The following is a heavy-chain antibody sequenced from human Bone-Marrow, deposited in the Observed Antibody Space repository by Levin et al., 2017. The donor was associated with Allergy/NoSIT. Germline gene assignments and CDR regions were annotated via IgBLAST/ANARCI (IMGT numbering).Heavy chain of an antibody. J-gene: IGHJ4*01. V-gene: IGHV1-18*01. Sequence: VASVKVSCEASGYLFSSYGMAWVRQAPGQGLEWVGWISAFNGDIKYAKKVQDRVTLTTDTSTDTAYMELRSLRSDDTAVYYCARDPGLAYYDYWGQGSLVTVSS. CDR2: ISAFNGDI. CDR3: ARDPGLAYYDY. CDR1: GYLFSSYG. D-gene: IGHD6-19*01.